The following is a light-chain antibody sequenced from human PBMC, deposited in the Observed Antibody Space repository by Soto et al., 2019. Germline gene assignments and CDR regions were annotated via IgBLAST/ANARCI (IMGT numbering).Light chain of an antibody. CDR3: GTWDSSLSAGV. CDR1: SSNIGNNY. V-gene: IGLV1-51*01. Sequence: QAVLTQPPSVSAAPGQKVTIPCSGGSSNIGNNYVSWYQQLPGTAPKLLIYDNNKRPSGIPDRFSGSKSGTSATLGITGLQTGDEADYYCGTWDSSLSAGVFGGRTKLTVL. J-gene: IGLJ2*01. CDR2: DNN.